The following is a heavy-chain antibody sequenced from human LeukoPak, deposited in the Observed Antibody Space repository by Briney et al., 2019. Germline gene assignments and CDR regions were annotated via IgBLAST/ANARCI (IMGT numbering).Heavy chain of an antibody. V-gene: IGHV1-69*13. J-gene: IGHJ4*02. Sequence: SVKASCKASGGTFSSYAISWVRQAPGQGLEWMGGIIPIFGTANYAQKFQGRVTITADESTSTAYMELSSLRSEDTAVYYCATATRYFDWLLPLDYWGQGTLVTVSS. CDR3: ATATRYFDWLLPLDY. CDR1: GGTFSSYA. D-gene: IGHD3-9*01. CDR2: IIPIFGTA.